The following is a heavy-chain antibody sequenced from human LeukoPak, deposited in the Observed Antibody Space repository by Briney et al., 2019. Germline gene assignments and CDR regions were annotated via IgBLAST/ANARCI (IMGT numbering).Heavy chain of an antibody. V-gene: IGHV3-48*03. CDR2: ISGRDNTM. CDR1: GFTFSNFE. CDR3: ARDRGTTMVRPFDI. J-gene: IGHJ3*02. Sequence: GGSLRLSCATSGFTFSNFEMNWVRQAPGQGLEWVAYISGRDNTMYYADSVKGRFTISRDNARNALYLQMNSLRAEDTAIYYCARDRGTTMVRPFDIWGQGTMVTVSS. D-gene: IGHD4/OR15-4a*01.